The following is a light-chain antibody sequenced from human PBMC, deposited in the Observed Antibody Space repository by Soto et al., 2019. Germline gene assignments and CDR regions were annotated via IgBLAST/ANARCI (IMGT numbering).Light chain of an antibody. CDR1: QSVGRNY. J-gene: IGKJ1*01. Sequence: EIVLTQSPGTLSLSPGESATLSCRASQSVGRNYLAWFQHKPGQAPRLVIYDASSRATGIPDRFSGSGSGTDFTLTISRLEPEDFAVYYCQQYGSPPQTFGQGTKVDIK. CDR3: QQYGSPPQT. V-gene: IGKV3-20*01. CDR2: DAS.